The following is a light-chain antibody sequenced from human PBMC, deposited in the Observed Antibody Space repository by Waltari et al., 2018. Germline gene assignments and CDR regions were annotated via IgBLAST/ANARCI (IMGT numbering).Light chain of an antibody. J-gene: IGKJ4*01. CDR1: QSVLHASYDRNY. CDR3: QQYYSTPLT. V-gene: IGKV4-1*01. Sequence: DIVMTQSPDSLALSLGERATISCKSSQSVLHASYDRNYLAWYQQRPGQSPKLLISWASTRQSGVPDRFSGSESAADFTLTITSLQAKDVATYYCQQYYSTPLTFGGGTKVAIK. CDR2: WAS.